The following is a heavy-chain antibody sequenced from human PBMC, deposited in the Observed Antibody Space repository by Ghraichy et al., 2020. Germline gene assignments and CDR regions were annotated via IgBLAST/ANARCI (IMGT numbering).Heavy chain of an antibody. D-gene: IGHD1-14*01. CDR1: GFSFTDYW. CDR2: LNIDGTTV. V-gene: IGHV3-74*01. Sequence: GGSLRLSCAASGFSFTDYWMHWVRQTPGRGLEWVSHLNIDGTTVNYADSVKGRFTISRDNAKNTMYLQMISLTVEDTAVYYCVRSYKDGLPDFDYWGQGTLVTVSS. J-gene: IGHJ4*02. CDR3: VRSYKDGLPDFDY.